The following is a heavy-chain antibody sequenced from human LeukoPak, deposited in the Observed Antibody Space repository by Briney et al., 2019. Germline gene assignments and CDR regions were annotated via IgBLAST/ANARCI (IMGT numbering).Heavy chain of an antibody. CDR3: ARLGSYYKYFQH. V-gene: IGHV4-59*01. CDR2: IYYSGST. Sequence: PSETLSLTCTVSGGSISSYYWSWIRQPPGKGLEWIGYIYYSGSTNYNPSLKSRVTISVDTSKNQFSLKLSSVTAADTAVYYCARLGSYYKYFQHWGQGTLVTVSS. D-gene: IGHD3-10*01. J-gene: IGHJ1*01. CDR1: GGSISSYY.